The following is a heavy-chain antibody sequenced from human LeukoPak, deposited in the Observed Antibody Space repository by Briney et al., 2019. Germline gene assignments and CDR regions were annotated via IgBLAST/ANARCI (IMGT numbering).Heavy chain of an antibody. J-gene: IGHJ5*02. CDR2: IYHSGST. V-gene: IGHV4-38-2*02. D-gene: IGHD3-3*01. CDR1: GYSISSGYY. Sequence: NASETLSLTCTVSGYSISSGYYWGWIRQPPGKGLEWIGSIYHSGSTYYNPSLKSRVTISVDTSKNQFSLKLSSVTAADTAVYYCARAPSIWSGYYRVWFDPWGQGTLVTVSS. CDR3: ARAPSIWSGYYRVWFDP.